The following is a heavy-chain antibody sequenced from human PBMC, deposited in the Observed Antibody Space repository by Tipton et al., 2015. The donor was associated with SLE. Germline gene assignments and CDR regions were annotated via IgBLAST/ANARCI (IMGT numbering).Heavy chain of an antibody. V-gene: IGHV1-46*01. J-gene: IGHJ6*03. CDR2: INPSGGST. CDR1: GYTFTSYY. Sequence: QLVQSGAEAKKPGASVKVSCKASGYTFTSYYMHWVRQAPGQGLEWMGIINPSGGSTSYAQKFQGRVTMTRDTSTSTVYMELSSLRSEDTAVYYCARGAGPITSFGNYYYYYYMDVWGKGTTVTVSS. D-gene: IGHD3-16*01. CDR3: ARGAGPITSFGNYYYYYYMDV.